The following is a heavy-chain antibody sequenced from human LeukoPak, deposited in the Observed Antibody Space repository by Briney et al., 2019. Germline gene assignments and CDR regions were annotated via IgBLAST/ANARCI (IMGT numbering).Heavy chain of an antibody. CDR3: ARDGLPATVANWFDP. V-gene: IGHV3-21*01. Sequence: WGSLRLSCAASGFPFNNYTMNWVRQAPGKGLEWVSSISRNGIYIKYVDSVKGRFTVSRDNAKHSLSLQMNSLRAEDTAVYYCARDGLPATVANWFDPWGQGTLVTVSS. J-gene: IGHJ5*02. CDR2: ISRNGIYI. D-gene: IGHD2-15*01. CDR1: GFPFNNYT.